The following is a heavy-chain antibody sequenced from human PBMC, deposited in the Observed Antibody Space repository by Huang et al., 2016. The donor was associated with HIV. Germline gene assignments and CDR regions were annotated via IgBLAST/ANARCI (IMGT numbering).Heavy chain of an antibody. CDR3: ARGQLGSYGDYDVLY. CDR2: SIPMFGTP. V-gene: IGHV1-69*13. Sequence: QVQLVQSGAEVKTPGSSVKVSCKDFGGTFSKYAISWVRQDPGHGLEWRGVSIPMFGTPNYARKFQGRVTITADDSTSTTYVEVSSLRSEDTALYYCARGQLGSYGDYDVLYWGQGTLVTVSS. J-gene: IGHJ4*02. D-gene: IGHD4-17*01. CDR1: GGTFSKYA.